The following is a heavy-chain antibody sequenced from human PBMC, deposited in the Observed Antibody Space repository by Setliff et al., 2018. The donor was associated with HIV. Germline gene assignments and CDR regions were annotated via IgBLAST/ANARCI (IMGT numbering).Heavy chain of an antibody. J-gene: IGHJ4*02. CDR2: IYTSGST. CDR3: ARCSSGWYGFDY. Sequence: SETLSLTCTVSGGSISSYYWSWIRQPPGKGLEWIGYIYTSGSTNYNPPLKSRVTRSVDTSKNQFSLKLSSVTAADTAVYYCARCSSGWYGFDYWGQGTLVTVSS. D-gene: IGHD6-19*01. CDR1: GGSISSYY. V-gene: IGHV4-4*08.